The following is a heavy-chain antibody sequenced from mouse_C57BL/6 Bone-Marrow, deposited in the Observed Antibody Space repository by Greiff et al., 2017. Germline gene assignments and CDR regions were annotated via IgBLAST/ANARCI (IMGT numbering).Heavy chain of an antibody. V-gene: IGHV1-64*01. CDR3: ARSYASDDYDMWY. D-gene: IGHD2-2*01. J-gene: IGHJ4*01. CDR2: MHPNSGSP. Sequence: VQLQQPGAELVKPGASVKLSCKASGYTFTNYRMHWVKQRPGQGLEWIGMMHPNSGSPDYNQKFKSEATLSVDKSSRTAYMELSSLTSELSAVYYSARSYASDDYDMWYWGQGTSVPVSA. CDR1: GYTFTNYR.